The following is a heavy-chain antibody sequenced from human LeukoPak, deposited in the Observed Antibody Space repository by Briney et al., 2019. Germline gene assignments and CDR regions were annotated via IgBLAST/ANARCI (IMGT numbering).Heavy chain of an antibody. D-gene: IGHD2-2*01. V-gene: IGHV3-33*01. CDR3: ARDHGDCSSTSCQWEAFDI. Sequence: GSLRLSCAASGFTFSSYGMHWVRQAPGKGLEWVAVIWYDGSNKYYADSVKGRFTISRDNSKNTLYLQMNSLRAEDTAVYYCARDHGDCSSTSCQWEAFDIWGQGTMVTVSS. J-gene: IGHJ3*02. CDR2: IWYDGSNK. CDR1: GFTFSSYG.